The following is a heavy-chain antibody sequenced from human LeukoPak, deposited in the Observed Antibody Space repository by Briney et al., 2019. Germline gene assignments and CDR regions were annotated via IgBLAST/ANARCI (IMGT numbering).Heavy chain of an antibody. Sequence: SETLSLTCTVSGGSISSSSYYWSWIRQPAGKGLEGIGRIYTSGSTNYNPSLKSRVTISVGTSKTQFSLKVTSVTTADTAVYYCAKGRKDFDTNLGPFDSWGQGILVTVSS. V-gene: IGHV4-61*02. CDR3: AKGRKDFDTNLGPFDS. D-gene: IGHD3-9*01. J-gene: IGHJ4*02. CDR2: IYTSGST. CDR1: GGSISSSSYY.